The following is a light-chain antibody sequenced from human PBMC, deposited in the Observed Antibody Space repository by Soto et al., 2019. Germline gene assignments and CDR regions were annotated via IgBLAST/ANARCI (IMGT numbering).Light chain of an antibody. J-gene: IGKJ3*01. V-gene: IGKV1-39*01. CDR3: QQSYRTPFT. CDR2: AAS. Sequence: DIQMTQSPSSLSASAGDSVTITCRASQSISSYLNWYRPKPGKAPNLLIYAASSLQSGGPSRLSGSGSGTDFTLTISSLQPEDFATYYCQQSYRTPFTFGQGTKVEIK. CDR1: QSISSY.